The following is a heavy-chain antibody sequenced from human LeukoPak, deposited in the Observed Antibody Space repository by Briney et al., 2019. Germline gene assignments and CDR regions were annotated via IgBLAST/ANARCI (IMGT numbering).Heavy chain of an antibody. Sequence: GASVKVSCKTSGYTFTKHPMHWVRQAPGQRLEWMGWINTDNGNTKYSEKFQGRAAITRDTSASTAYMELNSLTSGDTALYYCAPLIGAYFDYWGQGTLVTVSS. J-gene: IGHJ4*02. V-gene: IGHV1-3*04. CDR2: INTDNGNT. CDR1: GYTFTKHP. CDR3: APLIGAYFDY. D-gene: IGHD3-10*01.